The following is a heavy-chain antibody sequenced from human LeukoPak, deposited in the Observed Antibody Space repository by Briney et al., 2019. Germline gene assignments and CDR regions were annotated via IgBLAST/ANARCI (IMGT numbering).Heavy chain of an antibody. D-gene: IGHD6-25*01. CDR2: ISYDGSNK. J-gene: IGHJ6*03. CDR3: AKDARYSSADYYYYMDV. V-gene: IGHV3-30*18. Sequence: GGSLRLSCAASGFTFSSYGMHWVRQAPGKGLEWVAVISYDGSNKYYADSVKGRFTISRDISKNTLYLQMNSLRAEDTAVYYCAKDARYSSADYYYYMDVWGKGTTVTVSS. CDR1: GFTFSSYG.